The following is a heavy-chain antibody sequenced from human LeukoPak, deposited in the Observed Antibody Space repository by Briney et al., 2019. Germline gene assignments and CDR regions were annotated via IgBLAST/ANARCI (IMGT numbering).Heavy chain of an antibody. CDR2: SHNSGHT. Sequence: RSSETLSLTCTVSGDSISSSHWSWLRQPPGEGLEWIGSSHNSGHTNYNPPLQSRVTISRDTSKNQLSLTLNSVTAADTAVYYCARRREEGSRISASNWFDPWGQGTLVTVSS. J-gene: IGHJ5*02. V-gene: IGHV4-4*09. CDR3: ARRREEGSRISASNWFDP. D-gene: IGHD1-26*01. CDR1: GDSISSSH.